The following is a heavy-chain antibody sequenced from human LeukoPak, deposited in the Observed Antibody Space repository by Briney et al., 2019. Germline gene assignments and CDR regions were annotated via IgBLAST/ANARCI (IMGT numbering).Heavy chain of an antibody. Sequence: GGSLRLSCAASGFTFSSYGMHWVRQAPGKGLEWVAFIRYDGSNKYYADSVKGRFTISRDNSKNTLYLQMNSLRAEDTAVYYCARGDENSGSYYPDWGQGTLVTVSS. CDR1: GFTFSSYG. CDR2: IRYDGSNK. D-gene: IGHD1-26*01. J-gene: IGHJ4*02. V-gene: IGHV3-30*02. CDR3: ARGDENSGSYYPD.